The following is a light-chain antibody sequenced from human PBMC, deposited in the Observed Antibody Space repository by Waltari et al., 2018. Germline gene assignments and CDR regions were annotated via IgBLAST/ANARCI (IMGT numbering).Light chain of an antibody. CDR1: QSINTW. CDR3: QQYNRLRT. CDR2: KAS. Sequence: DIQMTQSPSTLSASVGDRVTITCRASQSINTWLAWYQQKPGKAPKLLIYKASSLKSGVPSRFSGSGSGKEFTLTISSLQPDDCATYYCQQYNRLRTFGQGTKVEIK. V-gene: IGKV1-5*03. J-gene: IGKJ1*01.